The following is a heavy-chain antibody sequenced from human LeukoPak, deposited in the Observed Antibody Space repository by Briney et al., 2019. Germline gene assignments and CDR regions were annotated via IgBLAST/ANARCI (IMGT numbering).Heavy chain of an antibody. V-gene: IGHV4-34*11. Sequence: SETLSLTCAIYDESFSGYLSDSYWSWVRRPPGKGLEWIGYMYYSGNTNYNPSLKSRVTISVDTSKNQFSLNLSSVTAADMAVYYCARAGVAGPPPVWGQGTMVTVSS. D-gene: IGHD6-19*01. J-gene: IGHJ3*01. CDR2: MYYSGNT. CDR1: DESFSGYLSDSY. CDR3: ARAGVAGPPPV.